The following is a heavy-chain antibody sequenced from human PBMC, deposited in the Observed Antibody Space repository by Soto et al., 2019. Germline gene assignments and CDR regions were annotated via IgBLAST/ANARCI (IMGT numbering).Heavy chain of an antibody. CDR2: ISGSGGST. V-gene: IGHV3-23*01. CDR3: AKDRLGYCTNGVCSDAFDI. Sequence: RLSCAASGFTFSSYAMSWVRQAPGKGLEWVSAISGSGGSTYYADSGKGRFTISRDNSKNTLYLQMNSLRAEDTAVYYCAKDRLGYCTNGVCSDAFDIWGQGTMVTVSS. J-gene: IGHJ3*02. D-gene: IGHD2-8*01. CDR1: GFTFSSYA.